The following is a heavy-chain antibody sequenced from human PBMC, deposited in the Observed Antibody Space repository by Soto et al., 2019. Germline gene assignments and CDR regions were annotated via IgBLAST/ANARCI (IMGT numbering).Heavy chain of an antibody. D-gene: IGHD3-3*01. Sequence: PSETLSLTCTVSGGSISSISYYWGWIRQPPGKGLEWIGSIYYSGSTYYNPSLKSRVTISVDTSKNQFSLKLSSVTAADTAVYYCARQSAYYDFWSGFSSYYYYYYMDVWGKGTTVTVSS. V-gene: IGHV4-39*01. J-gene: IGHJ6*03. CDR2: IYYSGST. CDR1: GGSISSISYY. CDR3: ARQSAYYDFWSGFSSYYYYYYMDV.